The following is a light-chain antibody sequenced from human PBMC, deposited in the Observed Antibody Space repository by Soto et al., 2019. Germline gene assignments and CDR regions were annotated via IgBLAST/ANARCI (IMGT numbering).Light chain of an antibody. CDR3: QQSYSTPRT. V-gene: IGKV1-39*01. J-gene: IGKJ1*01. CDR1: QRISSY. CDR2: AAS. Sequence: DIQMTLSPSSLCASVGDRFTITCRASQRISSYLNWYQQKPGKAPKLLIYAASSLQSGVPSRFSGSGSGTDFTLTISSLQPEDFAAYYCQQSYSTPRTFGQGTKVEIK.